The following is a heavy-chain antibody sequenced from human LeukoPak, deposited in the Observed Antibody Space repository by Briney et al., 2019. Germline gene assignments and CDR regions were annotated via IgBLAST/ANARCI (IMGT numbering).Heavy chain of an antibody. CDR1: GYTFTGYY. V-gene: IGHV1-2*02. D-gene: IGHD1-1*01. J-gene: IGHJ4*02. Sequence: GASVKVSCKTSGYTFTGYYMHWVRQAPGQGLEWMGWINPKSGGTSYPQKFQGRVSMTRDTSISTAYMELSRLRSDDTADYYCVPSNNFYYFDYWGQGTLVTVSS. CDR3: VPSNNFYYFDY. CDR2: INPKSGGT.